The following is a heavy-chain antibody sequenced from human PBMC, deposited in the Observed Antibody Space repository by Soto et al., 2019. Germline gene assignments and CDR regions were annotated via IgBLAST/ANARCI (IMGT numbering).Heavy chain of an antibody. Sequence: ASVKVSCKASGYTFTTHAISWVRQAPGQGLEWMGWISVYNDNTNYAQNLQGRVTMTADTSTSTAYMELRNLRSDDTAFYYCATCIDYGDLKARKFDPWGQGTLVTVSS. D-gene: IGHD4-17*01. J-gene: IGHJ5*02. CDR1: GYTFTTHA. V-gene: IGHV1-18*04. CDR3: ATCIDYGDLKARKFDP. CDR2: ISVYNDNT.